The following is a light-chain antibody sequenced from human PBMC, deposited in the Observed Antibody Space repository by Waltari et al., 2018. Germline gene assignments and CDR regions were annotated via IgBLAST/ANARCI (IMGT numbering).Light chain of an antibody. J-gene: IGKJ1*01. V-gene: IGKV3-20*01. Sequence: EVVLTPSPGTPPFSPGERATLFCRASPSISRYLVWYQQRPVQAPRLLIYGASIRAAGIPDRFSGSGSGTDFTLSISRLEPEDFAVYYCQNHERLPATFGQGTRVEIK. CDR3: QNHERLPAT. CDR1: PSISRY. CDR2: GAS.